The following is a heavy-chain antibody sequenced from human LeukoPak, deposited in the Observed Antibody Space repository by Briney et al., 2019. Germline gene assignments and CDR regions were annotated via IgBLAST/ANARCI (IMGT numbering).Heavy chain of an antibody. CDR2: IYPGDSDT. CDR1: GYSFTSYW. D-gene: IGHD5-12*01. Sequence: GESLKISCKGSGYSFTSYWIGWVRQMPGKGLEWMGIIYPGDSDTKYSPSFQGQVTISADKSINTAYLQWSSLRASDTAIYYCARQGTIVAGTLGTTFDYWGQGTLLTVSS. CDR3: ARQGTIVAGTLGTTFDY. J-gene: IGHJ4*02. V-gene: IGHV5-51*01.